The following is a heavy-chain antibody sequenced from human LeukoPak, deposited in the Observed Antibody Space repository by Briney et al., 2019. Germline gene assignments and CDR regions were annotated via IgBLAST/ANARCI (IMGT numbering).Heavy chain of an antibody. J-gene: IGHJ4*02. V-gene: IGHV4-39*01. Sequence: KPSETLSLTCSVSGGSFTSSSFYWGWIRQPPGKGLEWIGSMYYSGSTYYNPSLKSRVTISVDTSKNQLSLKLSSVIATDTAVYYCARAPLLGYYYDSSGYSWGQGTLVTVSS. D-gene: IGHD3-22*01. CDR3: ARAPLLGYYYDSSGYS. CDR2: MYYSGST. CDR1: GGSFTSSSFY.